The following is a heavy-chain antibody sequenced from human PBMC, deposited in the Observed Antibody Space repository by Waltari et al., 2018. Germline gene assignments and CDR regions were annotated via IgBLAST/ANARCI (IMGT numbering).Heavy chain of an antibody. CDR2: VRSDGKT. Sequence: QLQLQESGPGLVKPSGTLSLICAVSGDSMSTSDYWSWVRQPPGKGLEWIGQVRSDGKTNDNPSFASRVTMSLDTSTYHFALKLTSATAADTALYYCARDRGRGLYLDTWGQGTLVTVSP. J-gene: IGHJ4*02. CDR1: GDSMSTSDY. V-gene: IGHV4-4*02. CDR3: ARDRGRGLYLDT. D-gene: IGHD1-1*01.